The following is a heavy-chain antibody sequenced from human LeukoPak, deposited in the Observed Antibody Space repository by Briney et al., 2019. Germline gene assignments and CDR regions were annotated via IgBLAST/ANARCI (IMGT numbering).Heavy chain of an antibody. CDR3: ARAPRQSSWYDS. J-gene: IGHJ5*01. D-gene: IGHD6-13*01. Sequence: SETLSLTCTVSDDSISSYYWSWIRQPPGKGLEWIGTMYHSGSTYYTPSLQSRVTISIDTSTNEVSLRLTSVTATDTAVYFCARAPRQSSWYDSWGQGTLVTVSS. V-gene: IGHV4-59*08. CDR2: MYHSGST. CDR1: DDSISSYY.